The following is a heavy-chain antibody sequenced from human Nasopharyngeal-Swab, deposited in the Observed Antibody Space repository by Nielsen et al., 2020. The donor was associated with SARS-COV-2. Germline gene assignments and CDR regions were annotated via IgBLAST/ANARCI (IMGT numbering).Heavy chain of an antibody. Sequence: GGSLRLSCAASGFTFSNYGMHWVRQAPGKGLEWVAVISYDGNIKSYADSVRGRFLISRDNSHNTLYLQMSRLRTEDRAVYYCAKAFGEDQLAEDAFDAWGQGIMVTVSS. CDR1: GFTFSNYG. CDR3: AKAFGEDQLAEDAFDA. V-gene: IGHV3-30*18. D-gene: IGHD3-16*01. CDR2: ISYDGNIK. J-gene: IGHJ3*01.